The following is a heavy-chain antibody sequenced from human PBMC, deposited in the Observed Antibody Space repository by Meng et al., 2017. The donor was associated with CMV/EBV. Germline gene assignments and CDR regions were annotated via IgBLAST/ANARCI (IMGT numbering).Heavy chain of an antibody. J-gene: IGHJ4*02. V-gene: IGHV4-38-2*02. CDR3: ARGTPGPWELLIEYYFDY. CDR1: GYSISSGYY. D-gene: IGHD1-26*01. Sequence: SETLSLTCTVPGYSISSGYYWGWIRQPPGKGLEWIGSIYHSGSTYYNPSLKSRVTISVDTSKNQFSLKLSSVTAADTAVYYCARGTPGPWELLIEYYFDYWGQGTLVTVSS. CDR2: IYHSGST.